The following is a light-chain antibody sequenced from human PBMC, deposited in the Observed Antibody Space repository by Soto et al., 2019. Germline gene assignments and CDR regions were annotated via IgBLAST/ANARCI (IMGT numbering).Light chain of an antibody. V-gene: IGKV1-5*01. CDR1: QSVTDW. CDR3: QQYYHSWT. J-gene: IGKJ2*01. CDR2: DAS. Sequence: DIQLTQSPSTLSASVGDRVTITCRASQSVTDWLAWYQQKPAKASKLLIYDASSLESAVPSRLSGSGSGTEFSLAISSLQPDDVATYYWQQYYHSWTFGQGTKVEIE.